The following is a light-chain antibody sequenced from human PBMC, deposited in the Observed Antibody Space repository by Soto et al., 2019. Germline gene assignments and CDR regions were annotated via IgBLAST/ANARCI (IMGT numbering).Light chain of an antibody. CDR2: DAS. CDR3: QQRSDWPLT. J-gene: IGKJ4*01. CDR1: QSVNNI. V-gene: IGKV3-11*01. Sequence: EIVFTQSPATLSLSPGETATLSCRASQSVNNILAWYQQRPGQAPRLLVSDASNRATGVPARFSGNGSGTDFTLTINSLEPEDFAVYYCQQRSDWPLTFGGGTKVEL.